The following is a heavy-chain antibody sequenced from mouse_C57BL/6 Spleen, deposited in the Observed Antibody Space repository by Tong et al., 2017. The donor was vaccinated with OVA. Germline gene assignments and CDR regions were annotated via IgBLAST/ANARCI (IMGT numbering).Heavy chain of an antibody. CDR3: AREGKLGRGYFDY. V-gene: IGHV1-59*01. CDR2: IDPSDSYT. J-gene: IGHJ2*01. Sequence: VQLQESGAELVRPGTSVKLSCKASGYTFTSYWMHWVKQRPGQGLEWIGVIDPSDSYTNYNQKFKGKATLTVDTSSSTAYMQLSSLTSEDSAVYYCAREGKLGRGYFDYWGQGTTLTVSS. CDR1: GYTFTSYW. D-gene: IGHD4-1*01.